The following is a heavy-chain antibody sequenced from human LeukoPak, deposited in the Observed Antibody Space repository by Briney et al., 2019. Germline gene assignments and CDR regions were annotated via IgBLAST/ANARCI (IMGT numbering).Heavy chain of an antibody. J-gene: IGHJ3*02. CDR1: GFTFDDYA. CDR3: ARDAHFGGVFDI. V-gene: IGHV3-20*04. D-gene: IGHD2-21*01. CDR2: IDWNGGST. Sequence: RPRGSLRLSCAASGFTFDDYAMSWVRQAPGKGLEWVSGIDWNGGSTGYEDSVKGRFAISRDNAKNSLYLQMNSLRGEDTALYYCARDAHFGGVFDIWGQGTMVTVSS.